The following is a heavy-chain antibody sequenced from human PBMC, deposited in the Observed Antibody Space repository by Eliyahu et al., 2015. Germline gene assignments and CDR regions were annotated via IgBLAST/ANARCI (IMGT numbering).Heavy chain of an antibody. CDR1: GGSISXSSYY. CDR3: ARHSAEGSSWYTATAILSADY. CDR2: XYYSGST. V-gene: IGHV4-39*01. Sequence: QLQLQESGPGLVKPSETLSLTCTVSGGSISXSSYYWGWSRQPPGKGLGWXGSXYYSGSTYYNPSLKSRVTISVDTSKNQFSLKLSSVTAADTAVYYCARHSAEGSSWYTATAILSADYWGQGTLVTVSS. D-gene: IGHD6-13*01. J-gene: IGHJ4*02.